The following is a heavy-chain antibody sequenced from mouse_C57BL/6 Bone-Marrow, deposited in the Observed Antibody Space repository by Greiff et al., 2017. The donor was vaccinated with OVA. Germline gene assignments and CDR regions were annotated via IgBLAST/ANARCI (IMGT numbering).Heavy chain of an antibody. V-gene: IGHV14-4*01. D-gene: IGHD2-2*01. CDR2: IDPENGDT. J-gene: IGHJ1*03. CDR1: GFNIKDDY. Sequence: EVQLQQSGAELVRPGASVKLSCTASGFNIKDDYMHWVKQRPEQGLEWIGWIDPENGDTEYASKFQGKATITADTSSNTAYLQLSSLTSEDTAVYYCTTDGYDPYWYFDVWGTGTTVTVSS. CDR3: TTDGYDPYWYFDV.